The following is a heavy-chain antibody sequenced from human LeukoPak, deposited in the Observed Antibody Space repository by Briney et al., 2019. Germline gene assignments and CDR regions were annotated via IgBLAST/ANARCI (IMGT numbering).Heavy chain of an antibody. J-gene: IGHJ4*02. CDR2: INHSGST. V-gene: IGHV4-34*01. D-gene: IGHD3-10*01. Sequence: SETLSLTCAVYGGSFSSYYWSWIRQPPGEGLEWIGEINHSGSTNYNPSLKSRVTISVDTSKNQFSLKLSSVTAADTAVYYCARGAGYGSGSSTTPFDYWGEGTLVTVTS. CDR1: GGSFSSYY. CDR3: ARGAGYGSGSSTTPFDY.